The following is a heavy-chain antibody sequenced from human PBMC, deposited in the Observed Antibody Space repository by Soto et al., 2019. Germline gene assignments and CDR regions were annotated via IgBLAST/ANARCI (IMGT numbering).Heavy chain of an antibody. J-gene: IGHJ6*02. CDR1: GGSISSYY. D-gene: IGHD2-21*02. V-gene: IGHV4-59*01. Sequence: QVQLQESGPGLVKPSETLSLTCTVSGGSISSYYWSWIRQPPGKGLEWIGYMYNTGSTVYNPSLKSRVTISVDTSKNQFSLKLNAVTAADTAVYYWARDLWGYCGTDCYPLDVWGQGTTVTVS. CDR2: MYNTGST. CDR3: ARDLWGYCGTDCYPLDV.